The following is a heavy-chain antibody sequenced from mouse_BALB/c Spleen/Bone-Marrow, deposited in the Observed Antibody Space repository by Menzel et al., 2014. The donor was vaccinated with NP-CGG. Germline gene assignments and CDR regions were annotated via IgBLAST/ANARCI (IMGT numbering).Heavy chain of an antibody. CDR2: IRLKSNNYAT. V-gene: IGHV6-6*02. J-gene: IGHJ3*01. Sequence: EVQVVESGGGLVQPGGSMKLSCVASGFTFSNYWMNWVRQSPEKGLEWVAEIRLKSNNYATHYAESVKGRFTISRDDSKSSVYLQMNNLRAEDAGIYYCTTGFAYWGQGTLVTVSA. CDR3: TTGFAY. CDR1: GFTFSNYW.